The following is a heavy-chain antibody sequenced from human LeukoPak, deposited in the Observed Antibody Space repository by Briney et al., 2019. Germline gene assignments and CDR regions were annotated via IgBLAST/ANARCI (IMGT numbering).Heavy chain of an antibody. D-gene: IGHD6-13*01. V-gene: IGHV4-4*07. Sequence: SETLSLTCTVSGGSISSYYWSWIRQPAGKGLEWIGRIYTSGSTNYNPSLKSRVTMSVDTSKNQFSLSLSSVTAADTAVYYCAREPAAALFLPGSYFDYWGQGTLVPVSS. CDR2: IYTSGST. J-gene: IGHJ4*02. CDR3: AREPAAALFLPGSYFDY. CDR1: GGSISSYY.